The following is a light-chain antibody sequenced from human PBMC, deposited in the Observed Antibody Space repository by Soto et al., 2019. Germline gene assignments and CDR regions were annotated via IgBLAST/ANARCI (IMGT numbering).Light chain of an antibody. CDR2: DAS. J-gene: IGKJ4*01. CDR1: QSVSSY. V-gene: IGKV3-11*01. Sequence: EIVLTHSPGIMSLSPGERATLSFRASQSVSSYLAWYQQKPGQAPRLLIYDASNRATGIPARFSGSGSGTDFTLTISRLEPEDFAVYYCQQFSSYPLTFGGGTKVDIK. CDR3: QQFSSYPLT.